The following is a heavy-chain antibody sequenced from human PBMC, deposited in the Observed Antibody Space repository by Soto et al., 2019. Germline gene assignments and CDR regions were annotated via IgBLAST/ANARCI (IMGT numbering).Heavy chain of an antibody. CDR2: IYHSGST. D-gene: IGHD3-16*01. CDR3: AREQDYFCDY. V-gene: IGHV4-30-2*01. J-gene: IGHJ4*02. CDR1: GGSISSGGYS. Sequence: SETLSLTCAVSGGSISSGGYSWSWIRQPPGRGLEWIGYIYHSGSTYYNPSLKSRVTISVDRSKNQFSLKLSSVTAADTAVYYCAREQDYFCDYWGQGTLGTVSS.